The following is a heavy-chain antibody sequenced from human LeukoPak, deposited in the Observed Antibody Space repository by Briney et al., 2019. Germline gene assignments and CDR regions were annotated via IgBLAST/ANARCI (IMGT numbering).Heavy chain of an antibody. CDR2: IIPIFGTA. V-gene: IGHV1-69*01. D-gene: IGHD3-10*01. J-gene: IGHJ6*04. CDR3: ARDMYYNGSGSYRYYYYYGMDV. CDR1: GGTFTSYA. Sequence: SVKVSCRASGGTFTSYAISWVRQAPGQGLEWMGGIIPIFGTANYAQKFQGRVTITADESTSTAYMELSSLRSEDTAVYYCARDMYYNGSGSYRYYYYYGMDVWGKGTTVTVSS.